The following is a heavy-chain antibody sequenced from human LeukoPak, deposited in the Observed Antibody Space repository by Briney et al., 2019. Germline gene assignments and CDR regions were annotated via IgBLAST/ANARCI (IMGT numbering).Heavy chain of an antibody. CDR3: ARAGRGYRYGYYYHFYMDV. D-gene: IGHD5-18*01. Sequence: PGGSLRLSCAASGFNVSSNYMSWVRQAPGKGLEWVSLLYSGGSAFHADSVKGRFTISRDNSKNTLYLQLNSLRAEDTAVYYCARAGRGYRYGYYYHFYMDVWGKGTTVTVSS. CDR2: LYSGGSA. J-gene: IGHJ6*03. V-gene: IGHV3-53*01. CDR1: GFNVSSNY.